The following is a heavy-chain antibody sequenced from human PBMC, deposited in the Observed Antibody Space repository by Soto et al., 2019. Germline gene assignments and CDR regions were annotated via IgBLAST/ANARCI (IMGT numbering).Heavy chain of an antibody. J-gene: IGHJ4*02. D-gene: IGHD6-6*01. CDR2: IYYSGST. Sequence: PSESLSLTCTVSVGSISSSSYYWGWILQPPGKGLEWIGSIYYSGSTYYNPSLKSRVTISVDTSKNQFSLKLSSVTAADTAVYYCARHTTQQLVFGYWGQGTLVTVSS. CDR1: VGSISSSSYY. CDR3: ARHTTQQLVFGY. V-gene: IGHV4-39*01.